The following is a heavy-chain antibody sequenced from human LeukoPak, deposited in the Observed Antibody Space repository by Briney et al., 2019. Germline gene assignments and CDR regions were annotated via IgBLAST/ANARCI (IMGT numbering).Heavy chain of an antibody. V-gene: IGHV3-9*03. CDR1: GFTFDDYA. CDR2: ISWNSGSI. J-gene: IGHJ3*02. Sequence: GRSLRLSCAASGFTFDDYAMHWVRQAPGKGLEWVSGISWNSGSIGYADSVKGRFTISRDNAKNSLYLQMNSLRAGDMALYYCARGGDDDAFDIWGQGTMVTVSS. CDR3: ARGGDDDAFDI. D-gene: IGHD2-21*02.